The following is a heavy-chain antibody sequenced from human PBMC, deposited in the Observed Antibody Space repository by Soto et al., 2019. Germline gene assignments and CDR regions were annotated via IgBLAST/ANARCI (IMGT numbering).Heavy chain of an antibody. D-gene: IGHD4-17*01. V-gene: IGHV3-9*01. CDR3: AKSKYGDSPLVDV. Sequence: QLVESGGTLVQTGGSLRLSCGGSGFTFEDYAMYGVRQPPGKGLEWVSGISWNGDLLGYADSVRGRFIISRDDVKKTLYLQMKSLRNDDTALYYCAKSKYGDSPLVDVWGRGTTVAVS. CDR2: ISWNGDLL. J-gene: IGHJ6*02. CDR1: GFTFEDYA.